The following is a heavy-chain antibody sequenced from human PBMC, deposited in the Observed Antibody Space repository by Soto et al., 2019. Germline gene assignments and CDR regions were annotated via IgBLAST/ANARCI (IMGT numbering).Heavy chain of an antibody. J-gene: IGHJ2*01. D-gene: IGHD5-12*01. CDR2: IYYSGST. CDR3: ARQPPPLKRWLQSFYWYFDL. Sequence: QLQLQESGPGLVKPSETLSLTCTVSGGSISSSSYYWGWIRQPPGKGLEWIGSIYYSGSTYYNPSLKRRVTISVDTSKNRFSLKLSAVTAADTAVYYCARQPPPLKRWLQSFYWYFDLWGRGTLVTVSS. V-gene: IGHV4-39*01. CDR1: GGSISSSSYY.